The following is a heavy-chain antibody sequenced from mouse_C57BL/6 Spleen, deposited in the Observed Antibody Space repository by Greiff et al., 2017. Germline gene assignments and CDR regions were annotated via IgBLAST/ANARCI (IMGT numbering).Heavy chain of an antibody. CDR3: ARPDYEDWYFDV. CDR2: ISSGSSTI. Sequence: EVNVVESGGGLVKPGGSLKLSCAASGFTFSDYGMHWVRQAPEKGLEWVAYISSGSSTIYYADTVKGRFTISRDNAKNTLFLQMTSLRSEDTAMYYCARPDYEDWYFDVWGTGTTVTVSS. D-gene: IGHD2-4*01. V-gene: IGHV5-17*01. CDR1: GFTFSDYG. J-gene: IGHJ1*03.